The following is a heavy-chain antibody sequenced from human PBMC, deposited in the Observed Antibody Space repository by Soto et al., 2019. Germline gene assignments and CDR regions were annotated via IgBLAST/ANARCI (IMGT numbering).Heavy chain of an antibody. J-gene: IGHJ4*02. D-gene: IGHD3-9*01. CDR2: ISGSGGST. CDR1: GFTFSSYA. Sequence: GGSLRLSCAASGFTFSSYAMSWVRQAPGKGLEWVSAISGSGGSTYYADSVKGRFTISRDNSKNTRYLQMNSLRAEDTAVYYCAKQIPYFDWLLTGGPDYWGQGTLVTVSS. CDR3: AKQIPYFDWLLTGGPDY. V-gene: IGHV3-23*01.